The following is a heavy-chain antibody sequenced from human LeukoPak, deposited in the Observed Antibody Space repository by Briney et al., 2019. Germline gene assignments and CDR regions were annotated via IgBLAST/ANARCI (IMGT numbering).Heavy chain of an antibody. CDR2: VNRDGSET. V-gene: IGHV3-7*03. Sequence: GGSLRLSCAASGFTLSNHWMTWVRQVPERGPEWVANVNRDGSETYYLDSVKGRFTISKDNAKNSLYLQMNSLRAEDTALYHCARNNGMDVWGQGTTVIVSS. CDR1: GFTLSNHW. J-gene: IGHJ6*02. CDR3: ARNNGMDV.